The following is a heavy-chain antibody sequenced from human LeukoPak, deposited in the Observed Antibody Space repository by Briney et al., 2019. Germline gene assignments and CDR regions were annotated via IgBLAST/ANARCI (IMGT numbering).Heavy chain of an antibody. Sequence: GGSLRLSCAASGFTFDDYAMHWVRQTPGKGLEWVSLISWDSYSTYYADSVKGRFTISRDNSKNSLYLQMNSLRAEDTALYYCAKVFYGSGSYGTNYYGMDVWGKGTTVTVSS. CDR2: ISWDSYST. V-gene: IGHV3-43D*04. CDR3: AKVFYGSGSYGTNYYGMDV. CDR1: GFTFDDYA. D-gene: IGHD3-10*01. J-gene: IGHJ6*04.